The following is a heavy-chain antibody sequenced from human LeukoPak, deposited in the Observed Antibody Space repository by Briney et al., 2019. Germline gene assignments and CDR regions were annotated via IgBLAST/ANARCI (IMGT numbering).Heavy chain of an antibody. D-gene: IGHD3-10*01. CDR2: ISGSGGST. CDR3: AKGGVRGVIINFDY. J-gene: IGHJ4*02. V-gene: IGHV3-23*01. CDR1: GFTFSSYA. Sequence: PGGSLRLSCAASGFTFSSYAMSWVRQAPGKGLEWVSAISGSGGSTYYADSVKGRFTISRDNSKNTLYLQMNSLRAEDRAVYYCAKGGVRGVIINFDYWGRGTLVSVSS.